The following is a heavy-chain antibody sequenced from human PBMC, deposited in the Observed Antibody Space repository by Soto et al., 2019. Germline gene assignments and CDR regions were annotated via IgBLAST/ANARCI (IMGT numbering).Heavy chain of an antibody. CDR2: ISAYNGNT. Sequence: VASVKVSCKAAGYTFTSYGISWVLQSPGQGLEWMGWISAYNGNTNYAQKLQGRVTMTTDTSTSTAYMELRSLRSDDTAVYYCAREADIVVVPAAMDVWGQGTTVTVSS. V-gene: IGHV1-18*04. CDR3: AREADIVVVPAAMDV. D-gene: IGHD2-2*01. CDR1: GYTFTSYG. J-gene: IGHJ6*02.